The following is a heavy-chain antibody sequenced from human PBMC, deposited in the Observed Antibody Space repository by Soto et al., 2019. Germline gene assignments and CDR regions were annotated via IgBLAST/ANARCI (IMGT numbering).Heavy chain of an antibody. V-gene: IGHV1-69*02. Sequence: SVKVSCKASGGTFSSYTISWVRQAPGQGLEWMGRIIPILGIANYAQKIQGRVTITADKSTSTAYMELSSLRSEGTAVYYCALRAGTDFDYWGQGTLVTVSS. CDR1: GGTFSSYT. J-gene: IGHJ4*02. CDR2: IIPILGIA. CDR3: ALRAGTDFDY. D-gene: IGHD6-19*01.